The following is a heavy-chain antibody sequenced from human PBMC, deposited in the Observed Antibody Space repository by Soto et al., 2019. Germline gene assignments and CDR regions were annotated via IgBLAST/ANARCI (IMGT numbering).Heavy chain of an antibody. J-gene: IGHJ4*02. CDR1: GGSISSYY. Sequence: SETLSLTCTVSGGSISSYYWSWIRQPPGKGLEWIGYIYYSGSTNYNPSLKSRVTISVDTSKNQFSLKLSSVTGADTAVYYCARAGGPNDYGGKSEGFDYWGQGTLVTVSS. V-gene: IGHV4-59*01. CDR2: IYYSGST. D-gene: IGHD4-17*01. CDR3: ARAGGPNDYGGKSEGFDY.